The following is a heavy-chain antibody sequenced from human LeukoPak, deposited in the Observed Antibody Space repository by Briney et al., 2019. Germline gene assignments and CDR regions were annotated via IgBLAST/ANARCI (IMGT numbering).Heavy chain of an antibody. D-gene: IGHD3-9*01. CDR1: GASIRSGDYY. CDR3: SGGRSSRYSDY. CDR2: IYHRANT. J-gene: IGHJ4*02. V-gene: IGHV4-61*08. Sequence: PSQTLSLTCTVSGASIRSGDYYWSWIRQTPGKRLEWIGYIYHRANTNFITSYSSSLRSRVSMSVDMSKNHFSLKLSSVTAADTAIYYCSGGRSSRYSDYWGQGALVTVFS.